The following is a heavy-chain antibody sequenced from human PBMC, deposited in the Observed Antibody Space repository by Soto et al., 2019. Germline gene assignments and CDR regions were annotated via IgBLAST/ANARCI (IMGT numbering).Heavy chain of an antibody. CDR2: IYYSGST. CDR1: GGSIRSTTNY. CDR3: ARQYYGSGSNYFDY. Sequence: QLQLQESGPGLVKPSETLSLTCTVSGGSIRSTTNYWGWIRQPPGKGLEWIGTIYYSGSTYYNPSLNSRLTVSVDTSENQFSLKLSSVTAADTAVYYCARQYYGSGSNYFDYWGQGTLVTVSS. D-gene: IGHD3-10*01. J-gene: IGHJ4*02. V-gene: IGHV4-39*01.